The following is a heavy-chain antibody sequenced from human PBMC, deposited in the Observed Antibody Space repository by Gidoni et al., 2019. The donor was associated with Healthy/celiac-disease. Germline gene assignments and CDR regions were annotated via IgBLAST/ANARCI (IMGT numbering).Heavy chain of an antibody. V-gene: IGHV1-18*01. CDR1: GYTFTRHG. J-gene: IGHJ6*02. CDR2: ISANTGNT. D-gene: IGHD3-10*01. CDR3: ARDTPGAVRGVFTLFYYGMNV. Sequence: QVQLVQSGAEVQKPGASVKDSCKASGYTFTRHGITWVRQAPGQGLEWKGWISANTGNTNYAQTRQGMVIITTDTSTSTADMALRSLRSDDTAVYYRARDTPGAVRGVFTLFYYGMNVWGQGTTVTVSS.